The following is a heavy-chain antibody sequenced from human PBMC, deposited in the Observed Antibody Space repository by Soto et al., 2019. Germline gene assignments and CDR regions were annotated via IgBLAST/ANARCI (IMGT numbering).Heavy chain of an antibody. CDR2: IYYSGST. V-gene: IGHV4-59*01. CDR3: ARRQDGYFDY. Sequence: SETLSLTCTVSGGSISSYYWSWIRQPPGKGLEWIGYIYYSGSTNYNPSLKSRVTISVDTSKNQFSLKLSSVTAADTAVYYCARRQDGYFDYWGQGTLVTVSS. J-gene: IGHJ4*02. D-gene: IGHD2-15*01. CDR1: GGSISSYY.